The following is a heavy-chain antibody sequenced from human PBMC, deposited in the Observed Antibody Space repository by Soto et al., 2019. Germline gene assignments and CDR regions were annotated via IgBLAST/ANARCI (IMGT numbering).Heavy chain of an antibody. CDR2: IDYSGGT. Sequence: QVLLQESGPGLVKPSETLSLTCTVSGGSIGTYFWSWIRQPPGRGLEWIGYIDYSGGTHYNPSLKSRATVSVDTSKNQFSLNLSSVTAADTAIYYCARHAYGGGGTQLDYWGQGTLVTVSS. CDR3: ARHAYGGGGTQLDY. V-gene: IGHV4-59*01. CDR1: GGSIGTYF. D-gene: IGHD3-10*01. J-gene: IGHJ4*02.